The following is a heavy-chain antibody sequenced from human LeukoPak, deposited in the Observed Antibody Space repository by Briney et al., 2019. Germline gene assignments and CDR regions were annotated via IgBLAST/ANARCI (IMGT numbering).Heavy chain of an antibody. V-gene: IGHV3-30*02. CDR2: IRYDGSNK. CDR3: AKDRACRDAFDI. Sequence: GGSLRLSCAASGFTFSSYGMHWVRQAPGKGLEWVAFIRYDGSNKYYADSVKGRFTISRDNSKNTLYLQMNSLRAEDTAVYYCAKDRACRDAFDIWGQGTMVTVSS. J-gene: IGHJ3*02. CDR1: GFTFSSYG.